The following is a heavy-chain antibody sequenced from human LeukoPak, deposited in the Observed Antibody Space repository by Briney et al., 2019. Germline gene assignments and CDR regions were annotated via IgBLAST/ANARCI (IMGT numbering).Heavy chain of an antibody. V-gene: IGHV1-2*02. CDR1: GYTFTGYY. Sequence: ASVKVSCKASGYTFTGYYMHWVRPAPGQGLEWMGWINPNSGGTNYAQKFQGRVTMTRDTSINTAYMELRRLRSDDTAVYYCARDPGRYFDYWGQGTLVTVSS. CDR3: ARDPGRYFDY. CDR2: INPNSGGT. J-gene: IGHJ4*02.